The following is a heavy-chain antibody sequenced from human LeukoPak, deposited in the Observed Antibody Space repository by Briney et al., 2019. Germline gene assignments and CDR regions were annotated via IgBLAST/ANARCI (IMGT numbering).Heavy chain of an antibody. D-gene: IGHD2-2*01. CDR1: GGTFSSYA. J-gene: IGHJ5*02. CDR3: AKSGCGGTSCYQPYNRFDP. Sequence: ASVKVSCKASGGTFSSYAISWVRQAPGQGLEWMGWINPDSGGTNYAQKFQGRVTMTRDTSISTAYMELSSLRSDDTAVYYCAKSGCGGTSCYQPYNRFDPWGQGSLVTVSS. CDR2: INPDSGGT. V-gene: IGHV1-2*02.